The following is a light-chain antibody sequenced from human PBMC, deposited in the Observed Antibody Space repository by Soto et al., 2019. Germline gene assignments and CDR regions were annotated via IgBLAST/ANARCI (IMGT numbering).Light chain of an antibody. Sequence: DIVMTQSPDSLAVSLGERATINCKSSQSVLYSSNNKNYLAWYQQKPGQPPKLLIYWASTRESGVPDRFSGSGSGTDFTLTISSLRAEDVAVYYCQQYYSTPLTFGQGTTGDIK. CDR2: WAS. V-gene: IGKV4-1*01. J-gene: IGKJ1*01. CDR1: QSVLYSSNNKNY. CDR3: QQYYSTPLT.